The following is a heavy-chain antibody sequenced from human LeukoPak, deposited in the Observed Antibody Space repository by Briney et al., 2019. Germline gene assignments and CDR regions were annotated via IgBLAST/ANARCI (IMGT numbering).Heavy chain of an antibody. CDR1: GFTFSSYA. CDR2: ISGSGGST. J-gene: IGHJ5*02. CDR3: AKDRRITGTTGGRFDP. Sequence: GGSLRLSCAASGFTFSSYAMSWVRQAPGKGLEWVSAISGSGGSTYYADSVKGRFTISRDNSKSTLYLQMNSLRAEDTAVYYCAKDRRITGTTGGRFDPWGQGTLVTVSS. D-gene: IGHD1-7*01. V-gene: IGHV3-23*01.